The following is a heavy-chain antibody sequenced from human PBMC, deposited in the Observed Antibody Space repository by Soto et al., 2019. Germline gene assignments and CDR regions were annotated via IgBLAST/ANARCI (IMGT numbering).Heavy chain of an antibody. CDR1: GGSVRAPDW. D-gene: IGHD3-9*01. Sequence: SETLSLTCTLSGGSVRAPDWWNWVRQSPDKGLEWIAEVHISGHSNYNPSLRSRVSVSIDSSKNQFYLNLNSVTAADTAYYYCARSFYDLSTATGGHWFDPWGHGTLVTVSS. CDR2: VHISGHS. J-gene: IGHJ5*02. CDR3: ARSFYDLSTATGGHWFDP. V-gene: IGHV4-4*02.